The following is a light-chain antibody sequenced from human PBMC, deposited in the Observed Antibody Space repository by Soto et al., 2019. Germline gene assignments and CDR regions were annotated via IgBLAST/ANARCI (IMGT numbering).Light chain of an antibody. CDR1: SSDVGNYKY. CDR3: FSYTSSGTYV. V-gene: IGLV2-14*01. Sequence: QSALTQPASVSGSPGQSITISCTGTSSDVGNYKYVSWYQQHPGNAPKLMIYEVSNRPSGVSNRFSGSKSGNTASLTISGLQAEDETDYYCFSYTSSGTYVFGTGTNVTVL. J-gene: IGLJ1*01. CDR2: EVS.